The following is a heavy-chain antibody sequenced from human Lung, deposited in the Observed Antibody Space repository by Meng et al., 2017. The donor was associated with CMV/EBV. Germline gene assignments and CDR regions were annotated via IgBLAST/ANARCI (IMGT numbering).Heavy chain of an antibody. D-gene: IGHD2-15*01. Sequence: GSLRLXCTVSGGSVSSGSYYWSWIRQPPGKGLEWIGYIYYSGSTNYNPSLKSRVTISVDTSKNQFSLKLSSVTAADTAVYYCARGFRGGYYYYYGMDVWGQGTXVTVYS. CDR2: IYYSGST. V-gene: IGHV4-61*01. J-gene: IGHJ6*02. CDR1: GGSVSSGSYY. CDR3: ARGFRGGYYYYYGMDV.